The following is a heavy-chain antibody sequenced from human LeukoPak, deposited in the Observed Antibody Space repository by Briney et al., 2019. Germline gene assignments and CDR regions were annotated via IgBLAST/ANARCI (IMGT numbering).Heavy chain of an antibody. D-gene: IGHD3-10*01. CDR3: ARVMVRGVTPFDY. CDR1: GFTFSSYS. Sequence: GTSLRLSCAASGFTFSSYSMNWVRQAPGKGLEWVSSISSSSSYIYYADSVKGRFTISRDNAKNSLYLQMNSLRAEDTAVYYCARVMVRGVTPFDYWGQGTLVTVSS. CDR2: ISSSSSYI. J-gene: IGHJ4*02. V-gene: IGHV3-21*01.